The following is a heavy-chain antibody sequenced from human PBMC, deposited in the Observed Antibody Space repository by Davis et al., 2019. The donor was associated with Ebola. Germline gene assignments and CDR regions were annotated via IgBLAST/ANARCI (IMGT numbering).Heavy chain of an antibody. CDR2: ISYDGSNK. D-gene: IGHD3-9*01. V-gene: IGHV3-30-3*01. J-gene: IGHJ6*02. CDR3: ARDRYFDWLPPSPTLGMDV. CDR1: GFTFSSYA. Sequence: GESLKISCAASGFTFSSYAMHWVRQAPGKGLEWVAVISYDGSNKYYADSVKGRFTISRDNSKNTLYLQMNSLRAEDTAVYYCARDRYFDWLPPSPTLGMDVWGQGTTVTVSS.